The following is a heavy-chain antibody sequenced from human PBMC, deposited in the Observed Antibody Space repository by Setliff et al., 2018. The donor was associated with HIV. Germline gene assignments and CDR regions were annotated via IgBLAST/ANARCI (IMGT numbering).Heavy chain of an antibody. CDR2: IIPIFGSA. J-gene: IGHJ5*02. CDR3: ARPTYYTDNSGHPRYYFET. V-gene: IGHV1-69*13. CDR1: ADTFSSHV. D-gene: IGHD3-22*01. Sequence: GASVMVSCKASADTFSSHVISWFRQAPGQGLEWMGGIIPIFGSANFPQNFQGRLTITVDEPTSTAYMELSSLTSDDTAVYYCARPTYYTDNSGHPRYYFETWGQGTRVTVSS.